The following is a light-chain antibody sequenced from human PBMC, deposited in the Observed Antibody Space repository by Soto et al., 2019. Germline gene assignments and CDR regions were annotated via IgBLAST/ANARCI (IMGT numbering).Light chain of an antibody. CDR1: QSISTY. CDR2: DAS. CDR3: QQRSNWIT. J-gene: IGKJ1*01. Sequence: IVLPQSPGTLSFSPGERATLSCRASQSISTYLAWYQQRPGQPPRLLIYDASNRATGIAARFSGSGSGTDFSLIISSLEPEEAAVYYCQQRSNWITFGQGTKVDIK. V-gene: IGKV3-11*01.